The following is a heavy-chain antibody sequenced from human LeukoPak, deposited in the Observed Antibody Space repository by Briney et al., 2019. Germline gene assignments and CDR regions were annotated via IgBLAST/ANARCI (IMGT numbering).Heavy chain of an antibody. J-gene: IGHJ4*02. Sequence: PSETLSLTCTVSGGSISSYYWSWIRQPAGKGLEWIGRFYISGSTNYNPSLKSRVTMSVDTSKNQFSLRLNSVTAADTAVYYCARDFLLQSEGLFDYWGQGTPVTVSS. D-gene: IGHD4-11*01. CDR1: GGSISSYY. CDR3: ARDFLLQSEGLFDY. V-gene: IGHV4-4*07. CDR2: FYISGST.